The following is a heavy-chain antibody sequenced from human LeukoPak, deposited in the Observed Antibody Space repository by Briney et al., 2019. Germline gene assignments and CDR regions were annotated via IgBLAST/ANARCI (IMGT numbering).Heavy chain of an antibody. CDR2: ISAYNGNT. CDR3: ASGNRRYCSSTSCYEVGYYYGMDV. Sequence: ASVKVSCKASGYTFTSYGISWVRQAPGQGLEWMGWISAYNGNTNYAQKLQGRVTMTTDTSTSTAYMELRSLRSDDTAVYYCASGNRRYCSSTSCYEVGYYYGMDVWGQGTTVTVSS. V-gene: IGHV1-18*01. CDR1: GYTFTSYG. D-gene: IGHD2-2*01. J-gene: IGHJ6*02.